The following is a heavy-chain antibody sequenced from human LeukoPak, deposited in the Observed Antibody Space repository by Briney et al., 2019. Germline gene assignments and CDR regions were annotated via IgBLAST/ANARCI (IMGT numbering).Heavy chain of an antibody. CDR3: ARVFSGWYFYFDN. D-gene: IGHD6-19*01. CDR2: INSDGSST. V-gene: IGHV3-74*01. J-gene: IGHJ4*02. CDR1: GFTFSSYW. Sequence: GGSLRLSCAASGFTFSSYWMHWARQAPGKGLVWVSRINSDGSSTTYADSVKGRFTISRDNAKNTLYLQMNSLRAEDTGVYFCARVFSGWYFYFDNWGQGTLVTVSS.